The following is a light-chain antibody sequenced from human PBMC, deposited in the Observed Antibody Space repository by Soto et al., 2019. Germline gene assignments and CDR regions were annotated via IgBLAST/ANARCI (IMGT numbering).Light chain of an antibody. J-gene: IGKJ2*01. V-gene: IGKV3-20*01. Sequence: EFVLPQSADTLASSPGERATLSCRASHSVSARYVAWYQQKPGQAPRLLIYATSSRATGTPDRFSGSGSGTDFSLSIRRVEPEDFAVYFCQRFDNSPPFTFGQGTKLEIK. CDR3: QRFDNSPPFT. CDR2: ATS. CDR1: HSVSARY.